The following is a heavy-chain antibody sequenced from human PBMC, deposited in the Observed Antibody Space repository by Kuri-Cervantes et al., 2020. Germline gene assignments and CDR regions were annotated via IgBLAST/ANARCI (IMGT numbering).Heavy chain of an antibody. CDR2: IIPIFGTA. D-gene: IGHD3-10*01. V-gene: IGHV1-69*05. CDR3: ARATMVRGVMVGYFDY. CDR1: GGTFNSYA. J-gene: IGHJ4*02. Sequence: SVKVSCKTSGGTFNSYAISWVRQAPGQGLEWMGGIIPIFGTANYAQKFQGRVTITRDTSASTAYMELSSLRSEDTAVYYCARATMVRGVMVGYFDYWGQGTLVTVSS.